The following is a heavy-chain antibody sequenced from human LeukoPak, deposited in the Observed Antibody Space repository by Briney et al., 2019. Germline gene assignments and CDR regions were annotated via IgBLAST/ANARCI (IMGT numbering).Heavy chain of an antibody. CDR3: ARAKDCSSTTCPFDI. J-gene: IGHJ3*02. Sequence: PGGSLRPSCAASGFTFGDYGMIWVRQVPGKGLEWVSGINWNSGSTGYADSVKGRFTISRDNARNSLYLQLNSLRAEDTALYFCARAKDCSSTTCPFDIWGQGTMVTVSS. CDR2: INWNSGST. CDR1: GFTFGDYG. V-gene: IGHV3-20*04. D-gene: IGHD2-2*01.